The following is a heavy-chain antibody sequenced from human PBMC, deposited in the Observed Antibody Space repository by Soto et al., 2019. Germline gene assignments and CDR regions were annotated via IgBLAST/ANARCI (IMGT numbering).Heavy chain of an antibody. CDR1: GYTFTSYY. CDR2: INPSGGST. J-gene: IGHJ5*02. D-gene: IGHD2-21*01. V-gene: IGHV1-46*01. Sequence: GASVKVSCKASGYTFTSYYMHWVRQAPGQGLEWMGIINPSGGSTSYVQKFQGRVTMTRDTSTSTVYMELSSLRSEDTAVYYCARDVVATVHGSWFDPWGQGTLVTVSS. CDR3: ARDVVATVHGSWFDP.